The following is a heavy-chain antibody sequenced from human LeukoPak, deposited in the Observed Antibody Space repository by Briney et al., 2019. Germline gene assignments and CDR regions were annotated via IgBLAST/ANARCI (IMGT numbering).Heavy chain of an antibody. CDR2: ITSNGGST. Sequence: GGCLRLSCAASGFTFSYYAMSWVRQAPGKGLEWVSAITSNGGSTYYADSVKGRFTISRDNSKNTLYLQMNSLRAEDTAVFYCAKDGWGQNYYSYMHVWGRGTTVTVSS. CDR1: GFTFSYYA. D-gene: IGHD6-19*01. J-gene: IGHJ6*03. CDR3: AKDGWGQNYYSYMHV. V-gene: IGHV3-23*01.